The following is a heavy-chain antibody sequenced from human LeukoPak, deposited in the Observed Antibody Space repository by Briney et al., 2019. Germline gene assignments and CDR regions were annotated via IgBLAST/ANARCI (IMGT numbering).Heavy chain of an antibody. J-gene: IGHJ4*02. CDR1: GFTFSSYA. V-gene: IGHV3-23*01. CDR2: ISGSGGTT. Sequence: PGGSLSLSCAASGFTFSSYAMSWVRQAPGKGLEWIANISGSGGTTYCADSVEGRFTISRDNSKNTLYLQMNSLTAEDTALYYCAKGGVGHRPFDYWGQGTLVTVSS. D-gene: IGHD3-10*01. CDR3: AKGGVGHRPFDY.